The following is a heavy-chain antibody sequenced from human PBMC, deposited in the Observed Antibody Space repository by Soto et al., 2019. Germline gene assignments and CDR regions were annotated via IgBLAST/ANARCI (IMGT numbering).Heavy chain of an antibody. CDR2: INHSGST. D-gene: IGHD2-15*01. Sequence: TSVPKCVTRSVDGGNCIGYDWSWIRKKTGKGLEWIGEINHSGSTNYNPSLKSRVTISVDTSKNQFSLKLSSVTAADTAVYYCARRWGCSGGSCYWPDAFDIWGQGTMVTVSS. CDR3: ARRWGCSGGSCYWPDAFDI. V-gene: IGHV4-34*01. CDR1: GGNCIGYD. J-gene: IGHJ3*02.